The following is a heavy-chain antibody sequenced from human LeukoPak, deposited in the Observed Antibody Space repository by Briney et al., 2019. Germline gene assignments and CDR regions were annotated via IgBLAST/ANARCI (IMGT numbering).Heavy chain of an antibody. J-gene: IGHJ4*02. D-gene: IGHD6-19*01. V-gene: IGHV3-23*01. CDR2: ISGTGSST. CDR1: GFTFNNYA. CDR3: AKGKYSSGGVPDY. Sequence: PGGSLRLSCAASGFTFNNYAMNWVRQGPGEGLEWVSAISGTGSSTYYADSVKGRFTISRDNSKNTLYLQMNSLRADDTAVYYCAKGKYSSGGVPDYWGQGTLVTVSS.